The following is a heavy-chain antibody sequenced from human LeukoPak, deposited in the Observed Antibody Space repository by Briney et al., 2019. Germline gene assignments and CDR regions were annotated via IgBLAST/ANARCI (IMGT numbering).Heavy chain of an antibody. CDR1: GGSISSSSYY. V-gene: IGHV4-39*01. D-gene: IGHD2-2*01. CDR2: IYDSGST. CDR3: ARLRGYCSSTSCPQGWFDP. Sequence: PSETLSLTCTVSGGSISSSSYYWGWIRQPPGKGLEWIGSIYDSGSTYYNPSLKSRVTISVDTSKNQFSLKLSSVTAADTAVYYCARLRGYCSSTSCPQGWFDPWGQGTLVTVSS. J-gene: IGHJ5*02.